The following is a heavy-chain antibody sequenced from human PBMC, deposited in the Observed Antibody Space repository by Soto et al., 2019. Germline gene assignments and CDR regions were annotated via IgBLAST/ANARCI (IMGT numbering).Heavy chain of an antibody. D-gene: IGHD5-12*01. Sequence: SETLSLTCTVSGGSISSYYWSWIRQPPGKGLEWIGEINHSGSTNYNPSLKSRVTISVDTSKNQFSLKLSSVTAADTAVYYCARGYSGYDWLGYYYYGMDVWGQGTTVTVPS. CDR3: ARGYSGYDWLGYYYYGMDV. J-gene: IGHJ6*02. V-gene: IGHV4-34*01. CDR2: INHSGST. CDR1: GGSISSYY.